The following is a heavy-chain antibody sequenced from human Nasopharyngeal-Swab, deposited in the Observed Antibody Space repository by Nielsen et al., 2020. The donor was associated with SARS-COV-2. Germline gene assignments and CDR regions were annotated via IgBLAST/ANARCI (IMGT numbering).Heavy chain of an antibody. CDR2: IYYSGST. Sequence: WIRQPPGKGLEWIGSIYYSGSTYYNPSLKSRVTISVDTSKNQFSLKLSSVTAADTAVYYCASPSGYSSSWYRADWFDPWGQGTLVTVSS. D-gene: IGHD6-13*01. CDR3: ASPSGYSSSWYRADWFDP. V-gene: IGHV4-39*01. J-gene: IGHJ5*02.